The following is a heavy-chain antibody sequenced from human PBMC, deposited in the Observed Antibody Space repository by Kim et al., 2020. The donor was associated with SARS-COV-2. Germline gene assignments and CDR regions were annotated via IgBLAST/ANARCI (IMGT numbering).Heavy chain of an antibody. D-gene: IGHD3-22*01. CDR3: AREDYYDSSGPDY. J-gene: IGHJ4*02. CDR1: GFTFSSYG. CDR2: IWYDGSNK. V-gene: IGHV3-33*01. Sequence: GGSLRLSCAASGFTFSSYGMHWVRQAPGKGLEWVAVIWYDGSNKYYADSVKGRFTISRDNSKNTLYLQMNSLRAEDTAVYYCAREDYYDSSGPDYWGQGTLVTVSS.